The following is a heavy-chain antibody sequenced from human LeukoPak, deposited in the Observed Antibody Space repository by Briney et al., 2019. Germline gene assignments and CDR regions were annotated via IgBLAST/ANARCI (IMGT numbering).Heavy chain of an antibody. Sequence: PGGSLRLSCAASGFTFSNAWMSWVRQAPGKGLEWVGRIKSKTDGGTTDYAAPVKGRFTISRDDSKNTLYLQMNSLRPEDTAVYYCARDWYCSSSICYTDRNWFDPWGQGTLVTVSS. V-gene: IGHV3-15*01. CDR3: ARDWYCSSSICYTDRNWFDP. D-gene: IGHD2-2*02. CDR2: IKSKTDGGTT. J-gene: IGHJ5*02. CDR1: GFTFSNAW.